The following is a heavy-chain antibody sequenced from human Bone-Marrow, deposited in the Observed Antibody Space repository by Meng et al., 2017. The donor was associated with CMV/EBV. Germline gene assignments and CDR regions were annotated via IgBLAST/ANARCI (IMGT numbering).Heavy chain of an antibody. J-gene: IGHJ4*02. CDR3: AKYCSNTSCHMEFDY. CDR2: IQYDGSNK. V-gene: IGHV3-30*02. D-gene: IGHD2-2*01. CDR1: GFTFSSYG. Sequence: GESLKISCAASGFTFSSYGMHWVRQAPGKGLEWVAFIQYDGSNKYYADSVKGRFTISRDNSKNTLYLQMNSLRAEDTAVYYCAKYCSNTSCHMEFDYWGQGTLVTVSS.